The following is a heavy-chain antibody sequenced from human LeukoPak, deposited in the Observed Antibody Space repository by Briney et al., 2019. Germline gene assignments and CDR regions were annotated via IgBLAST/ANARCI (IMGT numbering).Heavy chain of an antibody. V-gene: IGHV1-46*01. CDR2: INPSGGST. Sequence: ASVKVSCKASGYTFTSYYMHWVRQAPGQGLEWTGIINPSGGSTSYAQKFQGRVTMTRDTSTSTVYMELSSLRSEDTAVYYCARDGVIRDGFDYWGQGTLVTVSS. D-gene: IGHD3-22*01. J-gene: IGHJ4*02. CDR3: ARDGVIRDGFDY. CDR1: GYTFTSYY.